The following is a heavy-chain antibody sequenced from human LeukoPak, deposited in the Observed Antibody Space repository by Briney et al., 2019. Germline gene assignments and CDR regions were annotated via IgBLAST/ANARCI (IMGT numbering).Heavy chain of an antibody. CDR3: ARDYGYSSGCDY. Sequence: ASVKVSCKASGYTFTSYYMHWVRQAPGQGLEWMGIINPSGGSTSYAQKFQGRVTMTRDTSISTAYMELSRLRSDDTAVYYCARDYGYSSGCDYWGQGTLVTVSS. V-gene: IGHV1-46*01. CDR2: INPSGGST. D-gene: IGHD6-19*01. CDR1: GYTFTSYY. J-gene: IGHJ4*02.